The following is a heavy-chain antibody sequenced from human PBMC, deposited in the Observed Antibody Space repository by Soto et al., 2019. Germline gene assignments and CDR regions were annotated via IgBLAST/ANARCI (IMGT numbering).Heavy chain of an antibody. Sequence: QVQLVESGGGVVQPGGSLRLSCAASGFTFSNYGMHWVRQAPGKGLEWVAVIWYDGNNKYYADSVKGRFTISRDNSNNTLYVHMTSLRAEDTAVNYCAKGLHSLFDYWGQGTLVTVSS. CDR3: AKGLHSLFDY. J-gene: IGHJ4*02. CDR2: IWYDGNNK. D-gene: IGHD2-21*01. CDR1: GFTFSNYG. V-gene: IGHV3-33*06.